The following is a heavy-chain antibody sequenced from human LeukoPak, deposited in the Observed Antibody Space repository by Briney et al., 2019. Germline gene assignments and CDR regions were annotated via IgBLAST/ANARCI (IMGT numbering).Heavy chain of an antibody. J-gene: IGHJ4*02. D-gene: IGHD4-4*01. CDR3: ARDLTKVLTTVTTSRALLRTQVDY. CDR2: INPNSGGT. CDR1: GYTFTGYY. Sequence: ASVKVSCKASGYTFTGYYMHWVRQAPGQGLEWMGWINPNSGGTNYAQKFQGRVTMTRDTSISTAYMELSRLRSDDTAVYYCARDLTKVLTTVTTSRALLRTQVDYWGQGTLVTVSS. V-gene: IGHV1-2*02.